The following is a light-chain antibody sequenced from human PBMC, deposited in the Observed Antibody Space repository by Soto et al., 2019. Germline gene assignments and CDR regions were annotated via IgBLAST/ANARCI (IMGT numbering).Light chain of an antibody. CDR3: QQYKSYSGP. J-gene: IGKJ1*01. CDR2: KAS. V-gene: IGKV1-5*03. CDR1: QTISSW. Sequence: DIQMTQSPSTLSASVGDRVTITCAASQTISSWLAWYQQKPGKAPKLLIYKASTLKSGVPSRFSGIGSGTEFTLTISSLQPYDFAIYYCQQYKSYSGPFGQGTKVDI.